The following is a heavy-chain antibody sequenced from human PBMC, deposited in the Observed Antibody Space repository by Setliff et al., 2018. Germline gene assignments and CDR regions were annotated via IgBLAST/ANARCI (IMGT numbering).Heavy chain of an antibody. CDR2: TYYDDDK. CDR1: GFSLSTTGVG. CDR3: ARGFWSGYFVLDN. V-gene: IGHV2-5*02. J-gene: IGHJ4*02. Sequence: GSGPTLVNPTETLTLTCSVSGFSLSTTGVGVGWIRQPPGKALEWLTLTYYDDDKRYNPSLESRLTITKDTSKNQVVLSMTNMDPADTATFYCARGFWSGYFVLDNWGLGSLVTVSS. D-gene: IGHD3-3*01.